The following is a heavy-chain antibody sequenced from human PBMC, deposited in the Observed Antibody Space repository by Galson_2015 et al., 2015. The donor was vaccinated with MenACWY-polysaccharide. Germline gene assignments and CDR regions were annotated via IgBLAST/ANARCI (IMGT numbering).Heavy chain of an antibody. V-gene: IGHV3-23*01. CDR3: AKARGWATYYFDY. CDR1: GFTFSSYA. CDR2: ISGSGGST. Sequence: SLRLSCAASGFTFSSYAMSWVRQAPGKGLEWVSAISGSGGSTYYADSVKGRFTISRDNSKNTLYLQMNSLRAEDTAVYYCAKARGWATYYFDYWAREPWSPSPQ. D-gene: IGHD3-10*01. J-gene: IGHJ4*02.